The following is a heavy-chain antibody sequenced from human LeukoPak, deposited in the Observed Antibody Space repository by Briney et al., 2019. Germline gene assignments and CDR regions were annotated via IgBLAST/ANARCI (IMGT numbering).Heavy chain of an antibody. J-gene: IGHJ4*02. CDR1: GFFFGSYV. Sequence: GGSLRLSCAASGFFFGSYVMAWVRQAPGKGLEWVADITGAGGGTNYADSVKGRFTISRDNSENSVYLQMNSLRVEDTAMYYCVKGPRRYSGRYDSWGQETLVTVSP. CDR2: ITGAGGGT. CDR3: VKGPRRYSGRYDS. V-gene: IGHV3-23*01. D-gene: IGHD5-12*01.